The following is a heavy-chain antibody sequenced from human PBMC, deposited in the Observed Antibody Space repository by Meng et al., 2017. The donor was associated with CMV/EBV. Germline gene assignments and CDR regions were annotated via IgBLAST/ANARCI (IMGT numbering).Heavy chain of an antibody. J-gene: IGHJ4*02. CDR1: GFTFSSSW. CDR2: IKCDGSEK. Sequence: GESLKISCAASGFTFSSSWMHWVCQAPEKGLEWVADIKCDGSEKYYVDSVKGRFTISRDNAKNSLYLQMNSLRAEDTAVYYCARWYYDFWSGYWALIDYWGQGTLVTVSS. CDR3: ARWYYDFWSGYWALIDY. D-gene: IGHD3-3*01. V-gene: IGHV3-52*01.